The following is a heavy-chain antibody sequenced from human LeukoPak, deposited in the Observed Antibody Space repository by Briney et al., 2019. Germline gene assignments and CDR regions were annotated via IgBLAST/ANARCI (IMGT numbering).Heavy chain of an antibody. Sequence: ASVKVSCKASGFTFSNYGISWVRRAPGQGLEWMGWISAYNGNTNYAQKVQGRVTMTTDTSTSTAYMELRGLRSDDTAVYYCARDSNAVTTLCPDYWGQGTLVTVSS. CDR1: GFTFSNYG. V-gene: IGHV1-18*01. J-gene: IGHJ4*02. CDR2: ISAYNGNT. CDR3: ARDSNAVTTLCPDY. D-gene: IGHD4-11*01.